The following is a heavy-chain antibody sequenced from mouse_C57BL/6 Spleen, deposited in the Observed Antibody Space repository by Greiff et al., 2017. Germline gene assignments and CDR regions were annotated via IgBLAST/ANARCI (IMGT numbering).Heavy chain of an antibody. CDR1: GYAFSSYW. V-gene: IGHV1-80*01. CDR2: LYPGDGDT. J-gene: IGHJ2*01. CDR3: ARGCGRFDY. Sequence: QVQLQQPGAELVMPGASVKLSCKASGYAFSSYWMNWVKQRPGQGLAWIGKLYPGDGDTNYNGKFKGKAKLTADKSSSTAYMQLSSLTSEDAAVYSCARGCGRFDYWGQGTTLTVSS.